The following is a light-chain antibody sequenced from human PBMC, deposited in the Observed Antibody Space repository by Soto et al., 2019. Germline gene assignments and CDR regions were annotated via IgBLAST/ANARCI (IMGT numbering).Light chain of an antibody. CDR3: QKYSSAPLT. V-gene: IGKV1-27*01. CDR2: AAS. J-gene: IGKJ1*01. CDR1: QGISNN. Sequence: DIQMTQSPSSLSPSVGERATITCRASQGISNNLAWYQQKPGQVPKLLIYAASTLASGVPSRFSGSGSGTDFTLTISSLQPEDVATYYCQKYSSAPLTFGQGTKVEIK.